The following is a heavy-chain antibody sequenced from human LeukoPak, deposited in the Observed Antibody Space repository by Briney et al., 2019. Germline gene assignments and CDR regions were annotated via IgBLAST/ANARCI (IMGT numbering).Heavy chain of an antibody. CDR2: ISGSSSTI. V-gene: IGHV3-48*01. D-gene: IGHD5-12*01. CDR1: GFTFSSYG. J-gene: IGHJ4*02. CDR3: ATYSGYDRIFDY. Sequence: GSLRLSCAASGFTFSSYGMNWVRQAPGKGLEWVSYISGSSSTIYYADSVKGRLTISRDNAKNSLSLQMNSLRAEDTAVYYCATYSGYDRIFDYWGQGTLVTVSS.